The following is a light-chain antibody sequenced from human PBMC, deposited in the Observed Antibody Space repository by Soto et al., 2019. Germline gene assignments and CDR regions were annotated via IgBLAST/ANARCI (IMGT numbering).Light chain of an antibody. CDR3: QQSYSTPIT. CDR2: AAS. Sequence: PSTLSASVGDRVTITCRASQSIDIWLAWHQQKPGKAPKLLIYAASSLQSGVPSRFSGSGSGTDFTLTISSLQPEDFATYYCQQSYSTPITFGQGTRLEI. V-gene: IGKV1-39*01. CDR1: QSIDIW. J-gene: IGKJ5*01.